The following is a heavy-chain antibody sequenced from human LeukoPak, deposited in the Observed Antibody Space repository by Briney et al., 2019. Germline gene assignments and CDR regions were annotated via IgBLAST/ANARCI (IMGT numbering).Heavy chain of an antibody. Sequence: SVKVSCKASGGTFSSYTISWVRQAPGQGLEWMGRIIPILGIANYAQKFQGRVTITADKSTSTAYMELSSLRSEDTAVYYCASYYYDSSGFFDYWGQGTLFTVSS. CDR1: GGTFSSYT. CDR3: ASYYYDSSGFFDY. J-gene: IGHJ4*02. V-gene: IGHV1-69*02. CDR2: IIPILGIA. D-gene: IGHD3-22*01.